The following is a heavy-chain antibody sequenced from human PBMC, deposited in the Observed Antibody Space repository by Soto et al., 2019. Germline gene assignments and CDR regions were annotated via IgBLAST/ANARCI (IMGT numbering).Heavy chain of an antibody. V-gene: IGHV1-24*01. J-gene: IGHJ4*02. Sequence: GASVKVSCKVSGYTLTELSMHWLRQAPGKGLEWMGGFDPEDGETIYAQKFQGRVTMTEDTSTDTAYMELSSLRSEDTAVYYCATDRGIAAAGNKFDYWGQGTLVTVSS. CDR1: GYTLTELS. CDR3: ATDRGIAAAGNKFDY. CDR2: FDPEDGET. D-gene: IGHD6-13*01.